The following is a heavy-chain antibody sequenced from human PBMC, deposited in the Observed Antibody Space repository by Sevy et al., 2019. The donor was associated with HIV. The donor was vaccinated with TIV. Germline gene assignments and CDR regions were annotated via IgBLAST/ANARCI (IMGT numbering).Heavy chain of an antibody. Sequence: GGSLRLSCAASGFTFSSYSMNWVRQAPGKGLEWVSSISSSSSYIYCADSVKGRFTISRDNAKNSLYLQMNSLRAEDTAVYYCARDAALSNYYDSSGYPNAFDIWGQGTMVTVSS. CDR3: ARDAALSNYYDSSGYPNAFDI. CDR1: GFTFSSYS. J-gene: IGHJ3*02. CDR2: ISSSSSYI. D-gene: IGHD3-22*01. V-gene: IGHV3-21*01.